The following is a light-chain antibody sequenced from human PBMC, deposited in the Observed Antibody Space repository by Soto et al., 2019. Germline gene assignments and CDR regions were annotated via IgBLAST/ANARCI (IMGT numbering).Light chain of an antibody. CDR3: QEYNNWYT. V-gene: IGKV3-15*01. CDR2: GAS. Sequence: EIVMTQSPATLSVSPGERATLSCRASQSVNSNLAWYQQRPGQAPRLLMYGASTRATGIPARFSGSGSGTEFTLTVSILQSEDLAVYYCQEYNNWYTFGQGTKLEIK. J-gene: IGKJ2*01. CDR1: QSVNSN.